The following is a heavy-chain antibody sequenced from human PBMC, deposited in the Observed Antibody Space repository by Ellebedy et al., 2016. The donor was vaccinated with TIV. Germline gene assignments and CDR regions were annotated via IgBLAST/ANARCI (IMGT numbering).Heavy chain of an antibody. D-gene: IGHD3-10*01. CDR3: AKHLWFGDADY. CDR1: GFTLSNYA. J-gene: IGHJ4*02. Sequence: GESLKISXEASGFTLSNYATTWVRQAPGKGLEWVSSITGTGERTHYADSVKGRFTISRDNSKSTLYLQMNSLRAEDTAVYYCAKHLWFGDADYWGQGTLVTVSS. V-gene: IGHV3-23*01. CDR2: ITGTGERT.